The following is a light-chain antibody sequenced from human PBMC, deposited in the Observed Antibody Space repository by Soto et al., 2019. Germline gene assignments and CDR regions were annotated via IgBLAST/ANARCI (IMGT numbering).Light chain of an antibody. CDR2: AAS. V-gene: IGKV1-39*01. CDR1: QSISSY. Sequence: DIQMTQSPSSLSASVGDRVTITCRACQSISSYLNWYQQKPGKAPKLLIYAASSLQSGVPSRFSGSGSGTDFTLTISSLQPEDFATYYCQQCYSTAITFGPGTKVDIK. CDR3: QQCYSTAIT. J-gene: IGKJ3*01.